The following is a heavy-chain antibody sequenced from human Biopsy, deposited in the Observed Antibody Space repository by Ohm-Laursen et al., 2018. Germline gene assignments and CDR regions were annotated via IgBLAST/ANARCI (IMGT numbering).Heavy chain of an antibody. J-gene: IGHJ3*02. D-gene: IGHD1-7*01. CDR3: ARGRLSGTRRALDI. Sequence: ASVKVSCKTSGYTFINYDIHWARQASGQGLEWMGWMNPKSGDAGYAHKFQGRVTMSRNTSISTANLEMSSLRSEDTAVYYCARGRLSGTRRALDIWGQGTMVTVSS. CDR2: MNPKSGDA. CDR1: GYTFINYD. V-gene: IGHV1-8*01.